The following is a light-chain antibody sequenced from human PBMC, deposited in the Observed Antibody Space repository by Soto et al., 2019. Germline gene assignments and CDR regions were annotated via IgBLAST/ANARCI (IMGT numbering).Light chain of an antibody. V-gene: IGLV2-14*01. CDR3: SSFTTTSTHV. CDR2: EVN. J-gene: IGLJ1*01. Sequence: QSAPTQPASLSGSPGQSITIACTVTSSDLGAYDYVSWFQQHAGKAPKLMISEVNNTPSGLSNRFSGSKSGNTAYLTISGLQVEDEAEYFCSSFTTTSTHVFGTGTKVTVL. CDR1: SSDLGAYDY.